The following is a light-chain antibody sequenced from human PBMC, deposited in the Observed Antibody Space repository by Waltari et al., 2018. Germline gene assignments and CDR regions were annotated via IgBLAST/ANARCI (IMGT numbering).Light chain of an antibody. CDR3: QQCRSVPYI. CDR2: KAS. Sequence: DIQMTQSPSTVSASVGDRVIISCRASQTINNRLAWYQQKPGKAPRLLIYKASTLEDGVPSRFSGSGSGTEFTLTISSLETDDIATYYCQQCRSVPYIFGQGTKLDVK. V-gene: IGKV1-5*03. J-gene: IGKJ2*01. CDR1: QTINNR.